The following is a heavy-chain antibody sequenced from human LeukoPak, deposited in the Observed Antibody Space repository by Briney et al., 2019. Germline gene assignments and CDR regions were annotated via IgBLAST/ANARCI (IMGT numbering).Heavy chain of an antibody. D-gene: IGHD2-2*01. CDR3: AREFSSVPEVYYYGMNV. J-gene: IGHJ6*02. V-gene: IGHV3-21*01. Sequence: PGGSLRLSCAASGFTFSSDSMNWVRQAPGKGLEWVSSISSSSSYIYYADSVKGRFTISRDNAKNSLYLQMNSLRAEDTAVYYCAREFSSVPEVYYYGMNVWGQGTTVTVSS. CDR1: GFTFSSDS. CDR2: ISSSSSYI.